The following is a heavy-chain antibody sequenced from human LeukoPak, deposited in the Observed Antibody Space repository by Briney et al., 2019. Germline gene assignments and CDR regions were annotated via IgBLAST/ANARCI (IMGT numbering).Heavy chain of an antibody. Sequence: GESLKIFRKGSGYSFTRYWIGWVRQMPGKGVEWMGINYPGDSDPRYSPSFQGQVTISADKSISTAYLQWSSLKASDTARYYCARALAYYYDSSGYYYDAFDIWGQGTIVTVSS. CDR1: GYSFTRYW. J-gene: IGHJ3*02. CDR2: NYPGDSDP. V-gene: IGHV5-51*01. CDR3: ARALAYYYDSSGYYYDAFDI. D-gene: IGHD3-22*01.